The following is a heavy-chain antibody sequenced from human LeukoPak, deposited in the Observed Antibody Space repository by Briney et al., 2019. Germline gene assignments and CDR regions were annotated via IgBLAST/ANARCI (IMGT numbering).Heavy chain of an antibody. CDR2: INPNSGGT. J-gene: IGHJ4*02. CDR1: GYTFTAFY. Sequence: ASVKVSCKTSGYTFTAFYMHWVRQAPGQGLEWMGWINPNSGGTKYAQKFQGRVTMTRDTSISTAYMELSRLRSDDTAVYYCARDTGYGDYVGWGQGTLVTVSS. V-gene: IGHV1-2*02. CDR3: ARDTGYGDYVG. D-gene: IGHD4-17*01.